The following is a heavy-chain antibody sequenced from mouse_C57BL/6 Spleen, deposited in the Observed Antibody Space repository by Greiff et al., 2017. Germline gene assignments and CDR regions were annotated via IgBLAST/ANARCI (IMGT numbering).Heavy chain of an antibody. CDR1: GYSITSGYY. D-gene: IGHD2-3*01. Sequence: DVKLVESGPGLVKPSQSLSLTCSVTGYSITSGYYWNWIRQFPGNKLEWMGYISYDGSNNYNPSLKNRISITRDTSKNQFFLKLNSVTTEDTATYYCARDRDGYYVMDYWGQGTSVTVSS. CDR3: ARDRDGYYVMDY. CDR2: ISYDGSN. V-gene: IGHV3-6*01. J-gene: IGHJ4*01.